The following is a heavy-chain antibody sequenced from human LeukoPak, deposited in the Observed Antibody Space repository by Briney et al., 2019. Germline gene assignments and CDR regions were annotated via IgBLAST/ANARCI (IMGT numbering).Heavy chain of an antibody. Sequence: GGSLRLSCTASGFTFSDYGMHWVRQAPGKGLEWVAFTRYDGGNKYYADSVTGRFTISRDNSKNTLYLEMNCLRVEDTAVYYCAKAKGYYYDSSAHGFEYWGQGTLVTVSS. V-gene: IGHV3-30*02. CDR1: GFTFSDYG. CDR3: AKAKGYYYDSSAHGFEY. CDR2: TRYDGGNK. J-gene: IGHJ4*02. D-gene: IGHD3-22*01.